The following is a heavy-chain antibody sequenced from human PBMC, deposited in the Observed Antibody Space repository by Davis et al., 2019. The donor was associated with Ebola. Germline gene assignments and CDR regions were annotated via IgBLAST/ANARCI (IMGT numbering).Heavy chain of an antibody. Sequence: GESLKISCAASGFTFSSYGMHWVRQAPGKGLEWVAFIRYDGSNKYYADSVKGRFTISRDNSKNTLYLQMNSLRAEDTAVYHCVKVLADYYDSSGLFDYWGQGTLVTVSS. J-gene: IGHJ4*02. CDR3: VKVLADYYDSSGLFDY. CDR1: GFTFSSYG. CDR2: IRYDGSNK. D-gene: IGHD3-22*01. V-gene: IGHV3-30*02.